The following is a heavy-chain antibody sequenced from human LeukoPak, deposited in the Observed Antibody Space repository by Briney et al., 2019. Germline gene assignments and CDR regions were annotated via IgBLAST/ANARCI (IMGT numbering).Heavy chain of an antibody. CDR1: GGSISSSSYY. D-gene: IGHD2-15*01. CDR3: ARRYCSGGSCYSERGAFDI. Sequence: NSSETLSLTCTVSGGSISSSSYYWGWIRQPPGKGLEWIGSISYSGSTYYNPSLRSRVTISVDTSKNQFSLKLSSVTAADTAVYYCARRYCSGGSCYSERGAFDIWGQGTMVTVSS. J-gene: IGHJ3*02. CDR2: ISYSGST. V-gene: IGHV4-39*07.